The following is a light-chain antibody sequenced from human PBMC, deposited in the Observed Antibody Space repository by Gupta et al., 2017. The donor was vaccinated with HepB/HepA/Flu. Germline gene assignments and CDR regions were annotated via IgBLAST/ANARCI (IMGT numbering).Light chain of an antibody. V-gene: IGLV1-47*02. Sequence: QSVLTQPPSASGTPGQRVTISCSGSSSNIGNDTVYWYKQLPGTAPKLLIVYVKQRPSGVKDRGSCYTAGKYASREIRGLRSEDEADDYWVGWEDCLSAVVCGAGTKVTVL. CDR3: VGWEDCLSAVV. J-gene: IGLJ1*01. CDR2: YVK. CDR1: SSNIGNDT.